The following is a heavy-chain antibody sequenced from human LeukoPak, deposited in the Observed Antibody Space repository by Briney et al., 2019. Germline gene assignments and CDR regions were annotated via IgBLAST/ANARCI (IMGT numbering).Heavy chain of an antibody. V-gene: IGHV1-2*02. D-gene: IGHD3-9*01. J-gene: IGHJ5*02. Sequence: GASVKVSCKASGYTFTGYYMHWVRQAPGQGLEWMGWINPNSGGTNYAQKFQGRVTMTRDTSISTAYMELSRLRSDDTAVYYCATKDYYDILTGASKFDPWGQGTLVTVSS. CDR1: GYTFTGYY. CDR3: ATKDYYDILTGASKFDP. CDR2: INPNSGGT.